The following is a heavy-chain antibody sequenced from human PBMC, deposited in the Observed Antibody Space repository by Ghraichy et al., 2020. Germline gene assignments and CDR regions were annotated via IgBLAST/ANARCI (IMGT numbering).Heavy chain of an antibody. CDR3: TRVADWLAYYFDY. J-gene: IGHJ4*02. CDR1: GFRFGDYA. D-gene: IGHD3-9*01. Sequence: GGSLRLSCTASGFRFGDYAMTWVRQAPGKGLEWVGFIRSNTYGGTTEYAASVKGRFTISRDDSKSIAYLQMNSLRTEDTAMYYCTRVADWLAYYFDYWGQGTLVTVSS. V-gene: IGHV3-49*04. CDR2: IRSNTYGGTT.